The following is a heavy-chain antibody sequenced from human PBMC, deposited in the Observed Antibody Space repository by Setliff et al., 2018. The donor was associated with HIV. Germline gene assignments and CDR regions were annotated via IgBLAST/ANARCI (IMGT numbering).Heavy chain of an antibody. J-gene: IGHJ4*02. V-gene: IGHV1-69*13. D-gene: IGHD3-22*01. Sequence: ASVKVSCKASGGTFSSYAISWVRQAPGQGLDWMGGITPVFGTTNYAQKFQGRVTITADESTSTAYMELSSLRSEDTAVYYCARGGVYYYDSSGWSMDYWGQGTLVTVS. CDR3: ARGGVYYYDSSGWSMDY. CDR1: GGTFSSYA. CDR2: ITPVFGTT.